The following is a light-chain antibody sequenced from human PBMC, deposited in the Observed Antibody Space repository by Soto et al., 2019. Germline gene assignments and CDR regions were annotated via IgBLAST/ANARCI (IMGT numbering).Light chain of an antibody. CDR2: HVS. Sequence: QSALTQPPSASGSPGQSVTISCTGAGTDVGQYNYVSWYHQHPGKAPKLLIHHVSRRPSGVPARFSGSKSGNTASLTVSGLQTEDEADYYCSSYGGFNNVLFGGGTKLTVL. CDR3: SSYGGFNNVL. CDR1: GTDVGQYNY. J-gene: IGLJ2*01. V-gene: IGLV2-8*01.